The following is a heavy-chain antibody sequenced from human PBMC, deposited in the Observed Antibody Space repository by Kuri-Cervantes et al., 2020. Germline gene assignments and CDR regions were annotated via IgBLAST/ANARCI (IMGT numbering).Heavy chain of an antibody. Sequence: GSLRLSCAVYGGSFSGYYWSWIRQPPGKGLEWIGYIYYSGSTNYNPSLKSRVTISVDTSKNEFSLKLSSVTAADTAVYYCARVRSGYYDRQGFDYWGQGTLVTVSS. J-gene: IGHJ4*02. CDR1: GGSFSGYY. D-gene: IGHD3-22*01. CDR2: IYYSGST. V-gene: IGHV4-59*08. CDR3: ARVRSGYYDRQGFDY.